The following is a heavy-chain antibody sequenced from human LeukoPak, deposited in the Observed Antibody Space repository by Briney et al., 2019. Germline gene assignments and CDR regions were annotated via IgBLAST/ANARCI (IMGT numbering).Heavy chain of an antibody. Sequence: PGGSLRLSCAASGFTVSSNYMSWVRQAPGKGLEWVSVIYSGGSTYYADSVKGRFTISRDNSKNTLYLQMNSLRAEDTAVYYCARSLITMVARGWAPFDIWGQGTMVTVSS. V-gene: IGHV3-53*01. CDR1: GFTVSSNY. CDR2: IYSGGST. CDR3: ARSLITMVARGWAPFDI. J-gene: IGHJ3*02. D-gene: IGHD3-10*01.